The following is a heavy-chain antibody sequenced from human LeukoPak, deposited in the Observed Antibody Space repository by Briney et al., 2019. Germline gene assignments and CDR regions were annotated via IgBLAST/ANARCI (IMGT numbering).Heavy chain of an antibody. D-gene: IGHD2-2*01. Sequence: ASVKVSCKASGYTFTGYCMHWVRQAPGQGLEWMGWINPNSGGTNYAQKFQGWVTMTRDTSISTAYMELSRLRSDDTAVYYCARVGYCSSTSCRIRGAYSEIDAFDIWGQGTMVTVSS. CDR3: ARVGYCSSTSCRIRGAYSEIDAFDI. J-gene: IGHJ3*02. CDR2: INPNSGGT. CDR1: GYTFTGYC. V-gene: IGHV1-2*04.